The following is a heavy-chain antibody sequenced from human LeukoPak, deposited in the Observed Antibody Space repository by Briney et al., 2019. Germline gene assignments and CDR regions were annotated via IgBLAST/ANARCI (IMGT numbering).Heavy chain of an antibody. J-gene: IGHJ4*02. CDR3: ARSPAYSSGWYDDY. CDR1: GGSISSGVFY. Sequence: SETLSLTCTVSGGSISSGVFYWSWIRQQPGKGLEWIGYIYYSGSAYYNPSLKSRLTISADTSKNQSSLKLSSVTAADTAVYYCARSPAYSSGWYDDYWGQGTLVTVSS. V-gene: IGHV4-31*03. CDR2: IYYSGSA. D-gene: IGHD6-19*01.